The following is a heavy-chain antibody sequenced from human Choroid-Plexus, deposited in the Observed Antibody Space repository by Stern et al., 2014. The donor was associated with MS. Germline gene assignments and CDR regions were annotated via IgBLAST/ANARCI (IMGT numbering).Heavy chain of an antibody. CDR2: VSYDGSNK. CDR1: GFTFGSCA. CDR3: AKDRQYLTYFFDH. V-gene: IGHV3-30*18. J-gene: IGHJ5*02. D-gene: IGHD2/OR15-2a*01. Sequence: QVQLVQSGGGVVKPGRTLRLSCVASGFTFGSCAMHWVRQATGKGLEWVAGVSYDGSNKYYADSVKGRFTISRDNSQNTLYMQMSSLRPEYTAVYYCAKDRQYLTYFFDHWGQGSLVTVSS.